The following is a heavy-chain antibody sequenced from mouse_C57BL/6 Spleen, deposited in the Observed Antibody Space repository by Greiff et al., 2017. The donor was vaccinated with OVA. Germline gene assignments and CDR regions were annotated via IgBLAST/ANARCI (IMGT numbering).Heavy chain of an antibody. Sequence: QVQLQQPGAELVKPGASVKMSCKASGYTFTSYWITWVKQRPGQGLEWIGDIYPGSGSTNYNEKFKSKATLTVDTSSSTAYMQLSSLTSEDSAVYYCARGYYGLYYFDDWGQGTTLTVSS. CDR3: ARGYYGLYYFDD. CDR1: GYTFTSYW. D-gene: IGHD1-1*01. CDR2: IYPGSGST. V-gene: IGHV1-55*01. J-gene: IGHJ2*01.